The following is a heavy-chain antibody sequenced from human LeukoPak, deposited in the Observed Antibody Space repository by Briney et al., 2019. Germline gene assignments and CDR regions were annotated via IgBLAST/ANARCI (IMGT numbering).Heavy chain of an antibody. CDR1: GYTFTGYY. V-gene: IGHV1-2*02. CDR2: INPDSGGT. D-gene: IGHD1-1*01. CDR3: ATTGTSGPNWFGP. Sequence: ASVKVSCKASGYTFTGYYMHWVRQAPGQGLEWMGWINPDSGGTNYAPKFQGRVTMTRDTSISTAYMELSRLRSDDTAVYYCATTGTSGPNWFGPWGQGTLVTVSS. J-gene: IGHJ5*02.